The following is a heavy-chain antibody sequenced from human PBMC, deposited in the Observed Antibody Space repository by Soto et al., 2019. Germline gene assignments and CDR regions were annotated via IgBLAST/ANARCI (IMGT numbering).Heavy chain of an antibody. J-gene: IGHJ4*02. V-gene: IGHV3-23*01. CDR3: ANMSGAAVDH. CDR2: ISGSGDKL. Sequence: GGSLRLSCAVSESTFSSTVMSWVRQAPGKGLEWVSSISGSGDKLYYVDSVKGRFTISRDNSKNTLYLQMNSLRVEDTAIYFCANMSGAAVDHWGQGTPVTVSS. CDR1: ESTFSSTV. D-gene: IGHD6-13*01.